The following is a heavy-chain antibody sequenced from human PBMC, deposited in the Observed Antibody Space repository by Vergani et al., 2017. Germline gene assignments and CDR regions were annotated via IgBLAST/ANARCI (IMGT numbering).Heavy chain of an antibody. CDR3: TWLYGPTGHWYFDF. Sequence: QVTLKESGPALVKPTQTLTLTCTVSGIPLSTSGMRVSWIRQPPGKAPEWLARIDGDDDKFYSPSLKTRLTISKDISKNQVVLTMTKMDPVDTAMYYCTWLYGPTGHWYFDFWGRGTLVAVSS. CDR1: GIPLSTSGMR. V-gene: IGHV2-70*04. D-gene: IGHD3-10*01. CDR2: IDGDDDK. J-gene: IGHJ2*01.